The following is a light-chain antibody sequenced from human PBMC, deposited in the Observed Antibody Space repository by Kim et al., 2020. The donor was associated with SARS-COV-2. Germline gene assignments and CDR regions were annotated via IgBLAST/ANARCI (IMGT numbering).Light chain of an antibody. CDR2: DVS. CDR1: QRVSRN. J-gene: IGKJ2*01. V-gene: IGKV3-15*01. Sequence: EIVMTQSPATLSVSPGERATLSCRASQRVSRNLAWYQQKPGQAPRLLLYDVSTRAAGVPGRFSGSGSGTEFTLTISSLQSEDFAVYFCQQYKDWPPYTFGQGTKLEI. CDR3: QQYKDWPPYT.